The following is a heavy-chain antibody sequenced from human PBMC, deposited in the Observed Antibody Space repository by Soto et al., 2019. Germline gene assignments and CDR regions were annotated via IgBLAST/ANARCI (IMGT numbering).Heavy chain of an antibody. CDR1: GFTFSNYW. V-gene: IGHV3-74*01. D-gene: IGHD2-2*01. J-gene: IGHJ4*02. CDR2: INSDGSST. Sequence: GSLRLSCAASGFTFSNYWMHWVRQAPGKGLVWVSRINSDGSSTNYADSAKGRFTISRDNTKNTLYLQMNSLRAEDTAVYYCARVETCSSTSCYSVFDYWGQGTLVTVSS. CDR3: ARVETCSSTSCYSVFDY.